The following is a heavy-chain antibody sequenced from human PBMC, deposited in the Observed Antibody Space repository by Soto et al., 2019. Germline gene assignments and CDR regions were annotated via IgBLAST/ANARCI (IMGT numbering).Heavy chain of an antibody. CDR3: ARSYSGEDF. D-gene: IGHD6-25*01. V-gene: IGHV3-7*01. J-gene: IGHJ4*02. Sequence: EVQLVESGGGLVQPGGSLRLSCAASGFTFSTYWMSWVRQAPGKGLEWVSSMKEDGSEIYYADSVQGRFTISRDNAKNSRYLEMNSLRAEDTSLYYCARSYSGEDFWGQGTLVTVSS. CDR1: GFTFSTYW. CDR2: MKEDGSEI.